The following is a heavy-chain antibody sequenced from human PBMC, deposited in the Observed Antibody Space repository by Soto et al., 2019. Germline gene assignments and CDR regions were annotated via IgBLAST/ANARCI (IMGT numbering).Heavy chain of an antibody. CDR3: ARDGSGDYHDRYNWFDP. J-gene: IGHJ5*02. Sequence: SETLSLTCTVSGGSISSYYWSRIRQPPGKGLEWIGYIYYSGSTNYNPSLKSRVTISVDTSKNQFSLKLSSVTAADTAVYYCARDGSGDYHDRYNWFDPWGQGTLVTVSS. CDR1: GGSISSYY. CDR2: IYYSGST. V-gene: IGHV4-59*01. D-gene: IGHD2-21*02.